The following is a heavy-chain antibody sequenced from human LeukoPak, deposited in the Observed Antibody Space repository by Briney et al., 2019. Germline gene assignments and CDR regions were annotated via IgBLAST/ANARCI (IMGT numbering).Heavy chain of an antibody. CDR1: GFTFSSYA. V-gene: IGHV3-23*01. CDR3: AKDSGSYFDY. J-gene: IGHJ4*02. CDR2: ISGSGGNT. D-gene: IGHD1-26*01. Sequence: GGSLRLSCAASGFTFSSYAMSWVRQAPGKGLEWVSAISGSGGNTYYADSVKGRFTISRDNSKNTLYLQMNSLRAEDTAIYSCAKDSGSYFDYWGQGTLVTVSS.